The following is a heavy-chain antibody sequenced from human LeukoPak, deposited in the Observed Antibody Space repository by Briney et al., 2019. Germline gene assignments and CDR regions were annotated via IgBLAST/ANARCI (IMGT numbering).Heavy chain of an antibody. J-gene: IGHJ4*02. CDR1: DGSISSYY. CDR3: ARAGSGYYFDY. D-gene: IGHD5-12*01. CDR2: IYNTGST. Sequence: SETLSLTCTVSDGSISSYYWSWIRQPPGKGLEWIGYIYNTGSTTYNPSLKSRVTISVDRSRNLFSLNLGSVTAADTAVYYCARAGSGYYFDYWGQGTLVAVSS. V-gene: IGHV4-59*01.